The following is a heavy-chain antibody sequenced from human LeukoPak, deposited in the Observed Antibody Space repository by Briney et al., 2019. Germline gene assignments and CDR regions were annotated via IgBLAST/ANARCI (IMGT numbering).Heavy chain of an antibody. CDR2: INHSGST. CDR3: ARGRRSYYGMDV. Sequence: SETLSLTCAVYGGSFSGYYWSWIRQPPGKGLEWIGEINHSGSTNYNPSLKSRVTISVDTSKNQSSLHLSSVTPEDTAVYYCARGRRSYYGMDVWGQGTTVTVSS. V-gene: IGHV4-34*01. J-gene: IGHJ6*02. CDR1: GGSFSGYY.